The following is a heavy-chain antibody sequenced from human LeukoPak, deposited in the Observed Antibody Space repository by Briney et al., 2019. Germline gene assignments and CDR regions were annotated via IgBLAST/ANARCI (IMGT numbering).Heavy chain of an antibody. D-gene: IGHD6-13*01. Sequence: GGSLRLSCAASGFTFSSYSMNWVRQAPGKGLEWVSYISSSSTIYYADSVKGRFTISRDNAKNSLYLQMNSLRDEDTAVYYCARVPTIAEDRDGMDVWGQGTTVTVSS. V-gene: IGHV3-48*02. CDR3: ARVPTIAEDRDGMDV. CDR1: GFTFSSYS. J-gene: IGHJ6*02. CDR2: ISSSSTI.